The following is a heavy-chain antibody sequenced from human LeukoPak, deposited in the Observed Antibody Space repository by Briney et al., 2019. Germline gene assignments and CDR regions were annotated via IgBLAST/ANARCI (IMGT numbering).Heavy chain of an antibody. J-gene: IGHJ3*01. D-gene: IGHD3-22*01. V-gene: IGHV1-69*01. Sequence: SVKVSCKASGGSFTFTSHAISWVRRAPGQGLEWMGGLISIYGSANYAQKFQGGVTITSDESTRTVYMELSSLRPEDSAVYYCAGFFYDNSGDAFDLWGQGTMVTVSS. CDR2: LISIYGSA. CDR1: GGSFTFTSHA. CDR3: AGFFYDNSGDAFDL.